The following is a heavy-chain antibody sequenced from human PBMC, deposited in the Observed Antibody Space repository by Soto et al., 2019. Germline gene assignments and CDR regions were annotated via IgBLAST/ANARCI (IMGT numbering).Heavy chain of an antibody. CDR2: IYTGGNT. J-gene: IGHJ3*01. CDR1: GFSVSDRF. CDR3: AGDIYTGTHYTMRGVAFEL. D-gene: IGHD1-26*01. Sequence: VQVVESGGGLVQPGGSLRLSCAASGFSVSDRFMTWLRQAPRKGPEWVSVIYTGGNTYYADSVKGRFTISRDNSMNTVYLQMNSLKSEDTAVYYCAGDIYTGTHYTMRGVAFELWGQGTMVTVSA. V-gene: IGHV3-66*01.